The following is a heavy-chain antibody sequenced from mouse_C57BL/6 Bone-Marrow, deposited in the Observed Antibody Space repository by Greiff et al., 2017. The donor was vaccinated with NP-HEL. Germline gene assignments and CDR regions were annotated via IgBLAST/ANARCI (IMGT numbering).Heavy chain of an antibody. V-gene: IGHV1-66*01. J-gene: IGHJ3*01. CDR3: ARGIYYDYAWFAY. CDR1: GYSFTSYY. CDR2: IYPGSDNT. Sequence: QVQLQQSGPELVKPGASVKISCKASGYSFTSYYIHWVKQRPGQGLEWIGWIYPGSDNTKYNEKFKGKATLTADTSSSTAYMQLSSLTSEDSAVYYCARGIYYDYAWFAYWGQGTLVTVSA. D-gene: IGHD2-4*01.